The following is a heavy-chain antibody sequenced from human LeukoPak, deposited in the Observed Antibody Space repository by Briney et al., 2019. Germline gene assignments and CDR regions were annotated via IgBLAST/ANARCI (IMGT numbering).Heavy chain of an antibody. V-gene: IGHV5-51*01. Sequence: PGESLKISCKGSGYSFTSYWIGWVRQMPGKSLEWMGIIYPGESDTRYSPSFQGQVTISADKSISTAYLQWSSLKASDTAMYYCARGTRGYYGSGSYLVFDYWGQGTLVTVSS. CDR2: IYPGESDT. D-gene: IGHD3-10*01. CDR1: GYSFTSYW. CDR3: ARGTRGYYGSGSYLVFDY. J-gene: IGHJ4*02.